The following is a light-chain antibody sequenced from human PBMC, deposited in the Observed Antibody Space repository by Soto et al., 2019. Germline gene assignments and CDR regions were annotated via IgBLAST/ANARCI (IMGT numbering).Light chain of an antibody. CDR1: QSISRS. J-gene: IGKJ1*01. CDR2: KTS. Sequence: DLQMAQSPSTLSASVGDRVTVTCRASQSISRSLAWYQQKPGKAPKLLIYKTSNLESGVPSRFSGSESATEFTLTIGSLQPDDCATYYCQQYQTYPWTFGQGTKVEIK. CDR3: QQYQTYPWT. V-gene: IGKV1-5*03.